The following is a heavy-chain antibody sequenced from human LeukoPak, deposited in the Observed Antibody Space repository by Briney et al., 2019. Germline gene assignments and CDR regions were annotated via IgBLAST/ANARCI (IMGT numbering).Heavy chain of an antibody. J-gene: IGHJ4*02. Sequence: PSETLSLTCAVYGGTFSGYYWSWIRQPPGKGLEWIGEINHSGSTNYNPSLKSRVTISVDTSKNQFSLKLSSVTAADTTVYYCARVYDFWSGYPTYWGQGTLVTVYS. V-gene: IGHV4-34*01. CDR1: GGTFSGYY. CDR2: INHSGST. CDR3: ARVYDFWSGYPTY. D-gene: IGHD3-3*01.